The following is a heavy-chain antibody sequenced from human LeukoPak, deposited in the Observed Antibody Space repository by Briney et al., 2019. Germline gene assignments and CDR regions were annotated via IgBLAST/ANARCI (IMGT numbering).Heavy chain of an antibody. CDR2: IYSGGST. CDR3: ARDLPMTTVTTGGLGY. CDR1: GFTFSSYA. J-gene: IGHJ4*02. D-gene: IGHD4-17*01. Sequence: GGSLRLSCAASGFTFSSYAMSWFRQAPGKGLEWVSVIYSGGSTYYADSVKGRFTISRDNSKNTLYLQMNSLRAEDTAVYYCARDLPMTTVTTGGLGYWGQGTLVTVSS. V-gene: IGHV3-53*01.